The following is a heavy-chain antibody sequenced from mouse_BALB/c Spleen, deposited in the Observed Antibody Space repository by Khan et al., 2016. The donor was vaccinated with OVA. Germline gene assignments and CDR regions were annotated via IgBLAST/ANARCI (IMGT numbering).Heavy chain of an antibody. CDR1: GFNIKDTY. CDR3: ARDYWDVFAY. CDR2: IDPANGNT. J-gene: IGHJ3*01. V-gene: IGHV14-3*02. D-gene: IGHD4-1*01. Sequence: VQLKQSGAELVKPGASVKLSCTASGFNIKDTYMHWVMQRPEQGLEWIGRIDPANGNTKYDPKFQDKATITADTSSNTAYLQLSSLTSEDTAVYYCARDYWDVFAYWGQGTLVTVSA.